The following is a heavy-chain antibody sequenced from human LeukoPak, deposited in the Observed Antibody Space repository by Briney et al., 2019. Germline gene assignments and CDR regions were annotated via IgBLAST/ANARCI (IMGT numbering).Heavy chain of an antibody. CDR1: GGSITNYY. CDR2: IYTSGST. J-gene: IGHJ6*02. Sequence: KSSETLSLTCTVSGGSITNYYWSWIRQPAGKGLEWIGRIYTSGSTSYNPSLKSRVTMSVDTSKNQFSLKLSSVTAADTAVYYCARGRSSTSCWLRMDVWGQGTTVTVSS. V-gene: IGHV4-4*07. D-gene: IGHD2-2*01. CDR3: ARGRSSTSCWLRMDV.